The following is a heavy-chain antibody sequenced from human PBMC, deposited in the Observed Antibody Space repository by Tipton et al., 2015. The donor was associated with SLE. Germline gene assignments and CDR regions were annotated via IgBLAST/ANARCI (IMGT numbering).Heavy chain of an antibody. J-gene: IGHJ6*02. D-gene: IGHD6-6*01. CDR2: IKNDGSEK. CDR1: GFTFSYYW. CDR3: ARDGWEEQLANGWGLDV. V-gene: IGHV3-7*01. Sequence: SLRLSCAASGFTFSYYWMTWVRQAPGRGLEWVANIKNDGSEKNYVDSVKGRFTISRDNAKNSLYLQMNSLRAEGTAVYYCARDGWEEQLANGWGLDVWGQGTTVTVSS.